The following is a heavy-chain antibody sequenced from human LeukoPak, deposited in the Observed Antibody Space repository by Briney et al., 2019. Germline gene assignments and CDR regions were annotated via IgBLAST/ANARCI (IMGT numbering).Heavy chain of an antibody. V-gene: IGHV4-59*01. CDR3: ASVEKGYCSGGSCYPI. Sequence: SETLSLTCTVSGGSISSYYWSWIRQPPGKGLEWIGYIYDRGSTNYNPSLKSRVTISVDTSKKQFSLKLSSVTASDTAVYYCASVEKGYCSGGSCYPIWGQGTMVTVSS. D-gene: IGHD2-15*01. J-gene: IGHJ3*02. CDR1: GGSISSYY. CDR2: IYDRGST.